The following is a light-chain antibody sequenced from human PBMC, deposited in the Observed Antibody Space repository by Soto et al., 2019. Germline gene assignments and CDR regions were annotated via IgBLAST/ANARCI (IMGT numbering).Light chain of an antibody. Sequence: DIQMTQSPSSLSASVGDRVTITCRASHSISSYLNWYQQKPGKAPKLLIYAESTLQGGVPPRFSGSGSGTDFTLTISSLQPEDFATYYCQQSYNTPRTLGQGTKLEIK. V-gene: IGKV1-39*01. CDR1: HSISSY. CDR2: AES. J-gene: IGKJ2*01. CDR3: QQSYNTPRT.